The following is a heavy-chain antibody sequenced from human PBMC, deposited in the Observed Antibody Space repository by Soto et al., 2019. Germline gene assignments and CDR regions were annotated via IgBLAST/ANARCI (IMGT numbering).Heavy chain of an antibody. CDR2: IIPILGIA. CDR1: GGTFSSYT. J-gene: IGHJ6*02. CDR3: AREQRYYDSSGYNWDYYYGMDV. Sequence: QVQLVQSGAEVKKPGSSVKVSCKASGGTFSSYTISWVRQAPGQGLEWMGRIIPILGIANYAQKFQGRVTITADKSTSTAYMELSSLRSEDTAVYYCAREQRYYDSSGYNWDYYYGMDVWGQGTTVTVSS. V-gene: IGHV1-69*08. D-gene: IGHD3-22*01.